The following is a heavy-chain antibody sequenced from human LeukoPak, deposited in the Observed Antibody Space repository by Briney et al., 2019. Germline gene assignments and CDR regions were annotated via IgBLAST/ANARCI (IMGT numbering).Heavy chain of an antibody. D-gene: IGHD1-26*01. CDR1: GYTFTGYY. CDR3: ARTGVVGATLQARNWFDP. J-gene: IGHJ5*02. V-gene: IGHV1-2*04. CDR2: INPNSGGT. Sequence: ALVKVSCKASGYTFTGYYMHWVRQAPGQGLEWMGWINPNSGGTNYAQKFQGWVTMTRDTSISTAYMELSRLRSDDTAVYYCARTGVVGATLQARNWFDPWGQGTLVTVSS.